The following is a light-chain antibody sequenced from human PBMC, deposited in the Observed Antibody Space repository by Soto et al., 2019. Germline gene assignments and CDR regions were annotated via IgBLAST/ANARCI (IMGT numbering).Light chain of an antibody. Sequence: EVVMTQSPATLSVTPGERATLSCRASQSVSSNLAWYQQKPGQAPRLLIYDTSNRATGIPARFSGSGSGTDFTLIISSLEPEDFAVYYCQQRANWPLTFGGGTMVDI. CDR2: DTS. CDR1: QSVSSN. CDR3: QQRANWPLT. J-gene: IGKJ4*01. V-gene: IGKV3-11*01.